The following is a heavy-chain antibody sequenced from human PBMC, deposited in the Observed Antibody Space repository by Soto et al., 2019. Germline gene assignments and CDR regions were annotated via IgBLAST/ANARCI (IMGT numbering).Heavy chain of an antibody. J-gene: IGHJ2*01. Sequence: QVQLQESGPGLVKPSQTLSLTCTVSGGSISGGVYYWSWIRQPPGKGLEWIVYIFDSGSTYYNPSLKSRVTISVDTSKNQFPLRLSSVTAADTAVYYCAREIIPLTTDWYFDLWGRGTLVTVSS. CDR3: AREIIPLTTDWYFDL. CDR2: IFDSGST. V-gene: IGHV4-30-4*01. CDR1: GGSISGGVYY. D-gene: IGHD4-17*01.